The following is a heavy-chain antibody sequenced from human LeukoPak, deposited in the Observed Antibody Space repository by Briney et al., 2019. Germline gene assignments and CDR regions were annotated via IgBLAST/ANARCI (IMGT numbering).Heavy chain of an antibody. J-gene: IGHJ6*03. CDR1: GFTFSSYA. D-gene: IGHD1-26*01. Sequence: PGGSLRLSCAASGFTFSSYAMSWVRQAPGKGLEWVSAISGSGGSTCYADSVKGRFTISRDNSKNTLYLQMNSLRAEDTAVYYCAKDGLGELLTYYYYYMDVWGKGTTVTVSS. CDR2: ISGSGGST. V-gene: IGHV3-23*01. CDR3: AKDGLGELLTYYYYYMDV.